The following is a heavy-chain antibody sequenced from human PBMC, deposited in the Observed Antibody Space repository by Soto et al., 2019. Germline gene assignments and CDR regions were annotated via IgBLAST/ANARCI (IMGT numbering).Heavy chain of an antibody. CDR1: GGSISSYY. CDR2: IYYSGST. CDR3: ARDGGYGEFDY. D-gene: IGHD5-18*01. V-gene: IGHV4-59*01. Sequence: SETLSLTCTVSGGSISSYYWSWIRQPPGKGLEWIGYIYYSGSTNYNPSLKSRVTISVDTSKNQFSLKLSSVTAADTAVYYCARDGGYGEFDYWGQGTLVTVSS. J-gene: IGHJ4*02.